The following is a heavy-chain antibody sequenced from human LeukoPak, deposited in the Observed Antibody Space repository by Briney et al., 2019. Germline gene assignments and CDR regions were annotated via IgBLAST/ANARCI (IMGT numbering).Heavy chain of an antibody. CDR1: GFTFSSYG. J-gene: IGHJ4*02. CDR2: ISYDGSNK. V-gene: IGHV3-30*18. CDR3: AKDQLLWFGEPTGY. D-gene: IGHD3-10*01. Sequence: PGRSLRLSCAASGFTFSSYGMHWVRQAPGKGLEWVAVISYDGSNKYYADSVKGRFTISRDNSKNTLYLQMNSLRAEDTAVYYCAKDQLLWFGEPTGYWGQGTLATVSS.